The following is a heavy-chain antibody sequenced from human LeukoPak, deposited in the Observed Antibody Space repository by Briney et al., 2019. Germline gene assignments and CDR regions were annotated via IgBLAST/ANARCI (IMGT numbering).Heavy chain of an antibody. CDR1: GFTFSSYG. D-gene: IGHD2/OR15-2a*01. J-gene: IGHJ4*02. CDR2: IWYDGSNK. V-gene: IGHV3-33*01. Sequence: GGSLRLSCAAPGFTFSSYGMHWVRQAPGKGLEWVALIWYDGSNKYYADSVKGRLTISRDNSKNTLYLQMNSLRAEDTAVYYCAREGPRGNSQFDYWGQGTLVTVSS. CDR3: AREGPRGNSQFDY.